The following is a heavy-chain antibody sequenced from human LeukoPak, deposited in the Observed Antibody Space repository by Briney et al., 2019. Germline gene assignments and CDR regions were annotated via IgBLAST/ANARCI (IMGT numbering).Heavy chain of an antibody. CDR2: ISAYNGNT. J-gene: IGHJ6*02. V-gene: IGHV1-18*01. D-gene: IGHD3-3*01. CDR3: ARVMGILDYDFWSGPNYYYYGMDV. Sequence: ASVKVSCKASGYTFTSYGISWVRQAPGQGLEWMGWISAYNGNTNYAQKLQGRVTMTTDTSTSTAYMELRSLRSDDTAVYYCARVMGILDYDFWSGPNYYYYGMDVWGRGTTVTVSS. CDR1: GYTFTSYG.